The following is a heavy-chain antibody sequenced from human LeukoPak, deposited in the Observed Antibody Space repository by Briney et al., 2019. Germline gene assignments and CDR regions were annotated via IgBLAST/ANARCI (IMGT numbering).Heavy chain of an antibody. CDR2: ISSSTGYR. D-gene: IGHD6-6*01. CDR1: GFTFSSYS. Sequence: GGSLRLSCAASGFTFSSYSMNWVRQAPGKGLEWVSSISSSTGYRYYADPVKGRFAITRDNAEKSLYLQMNSLRAEDTAVYYCARGEQLAELDYWGQGTLVTVSS. CDR3: ARGEQLAELDY. J-gene: IGHJ4*02. V-gene: IGHV3-21*01.